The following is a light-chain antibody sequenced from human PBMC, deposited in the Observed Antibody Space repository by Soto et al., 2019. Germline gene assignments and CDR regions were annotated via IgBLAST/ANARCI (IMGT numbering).Light chain of an antibody. Sequence: QSVLTQPPSVSGAPRQRVTISCTGSSSNIGAGYDVHWYQKLPGTAPKLLIYGNNNRPSGVPDRFSGSKSGTSASLAITGLQAEDEADYYCQSYDSILSGSLFGGGTKLTVL. CDR3: QSYDSILSGSL. V-gene: IGLV1-40*01. CDR2: GNN. J-gene: IGLJ2*01. CDR1: SSNIGAGYD.